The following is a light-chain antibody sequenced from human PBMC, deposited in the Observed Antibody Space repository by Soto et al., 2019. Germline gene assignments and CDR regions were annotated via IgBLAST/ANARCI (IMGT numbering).Light chain of an antibody. CDR3: LQHNSYPWT. CDR2: AAS. V-gene: IGKV1-8*01. Sequence: AIRMTQSPSSFSASTGDRVTITCRASQGISSYLAWYQQKPGKAPKLLIYAASSLQSGVPSRFSGSGSGTEFTLTISSLQPEDFATYYCLQHNSYPWTFGQGTKVDI. CDR1: QGISSY. J-gene: IGKJ1*01.